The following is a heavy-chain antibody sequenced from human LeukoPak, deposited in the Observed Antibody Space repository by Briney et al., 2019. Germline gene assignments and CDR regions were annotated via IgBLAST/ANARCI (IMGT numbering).Heavy chain of an antibody. Sequence: GESLKISCNGSGYSSTSYWIGWGRQMPGKGLEWMGIIYPGDSDPRYSPSFQGQVTTSADKSISTAYLQWSSLKASDTAMYYCARWGARAEYFQHWGQGTLVTVSS. V-gene: IGHV5-51*01. CDR2: IYPGDSDP. J-gene: IGHJ1*01. CDR3: ARWGARAEYFQH. D-gene: IGHD3-16*01. CDR1: GYSSTSYW.